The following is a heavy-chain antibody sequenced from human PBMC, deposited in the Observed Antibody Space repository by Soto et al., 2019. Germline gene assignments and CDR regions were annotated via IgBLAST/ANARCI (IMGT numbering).Heavy chain of an antibody. CDR1: GFVFSDHD. V-gene: IGHV3-13*01. D-gene: IGHD3-10*01. J-gene: IGHJ4*02. CDR3: VRDRYYGSGSLFEN. Sequence: EVHLVESGGGLVQPGGSLRLSCAASGFVFSDHDMHWVRQVPGKGLEWVSEIGVAGDTYYPDSVKGRFTISRENARNSLYLHMTSLSAGDTAIYYCVRDRYYGSGSLFENWGQGTPVTVSS. CDR2: IGVAGDT.